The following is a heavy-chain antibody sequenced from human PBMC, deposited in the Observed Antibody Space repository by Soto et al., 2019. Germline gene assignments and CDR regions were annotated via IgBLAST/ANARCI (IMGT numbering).Heavy chain of an antibody. J-gene: IGHJ4*02. Sequence: WEFLTILLRSSGYNFTRYWIELGRPVPGKGLEWMGIIYPGESDTRYSPSFQGQVTISADNSISTAYLQWSSLKAADTAMDYCATHLRSYGLKYFDYWGQGTLVPVSS. D-gene: IGHD5-18*01. V-gene: IGHV5-51*01. CDR3: ATHLRSYGLKYFDY. CDR2: IYPGESDT. CDR1: GYNFTRYW.